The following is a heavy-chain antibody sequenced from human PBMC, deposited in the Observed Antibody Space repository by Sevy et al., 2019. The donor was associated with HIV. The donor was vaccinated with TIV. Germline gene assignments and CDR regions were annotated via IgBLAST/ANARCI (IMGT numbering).Heavy chain of an antibody. CDR1: GFTFSNHS. Sequence: GGSLGPSCPASGFTFSNHSVDWVRQAPGKGLEWVGRIRNRPNSYPKEYAAFVKGRLTISRDDSRNSVYLQMNSLKTKDSAVYYCVRGPNCGVGGCQQISPYCLDVWGKGATVTVSS. D-gene: IGHD2-15*01. CDR2: IRNRPNSYPK. CDR3: VRGPNCGVGGCQQISPYCLDV. J-gene: IGHJ6*03. V-gene: IGHV3-72*01.